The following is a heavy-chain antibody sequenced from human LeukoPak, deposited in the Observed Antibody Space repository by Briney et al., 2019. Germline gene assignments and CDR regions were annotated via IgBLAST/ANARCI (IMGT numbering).Heavy chain of an antibody. Sequence: SETLSLTCAVYGGSFSDYNWSWIRQPPGKGLEWIGEINRSGGTNYNPSLKSRVTISVDTSKNQFSLKLSSVTAADSAVYYSAAYNILTGFWDWGQGTLVTVSS. V-gene: IGHV4-34*01. CDR1: GGSFSDYN. CDR2: INRSGGT. J-gene: IGHJ4*02. D-gene: IGHD3-9*01. CDR3: AAYNILTGFWD.